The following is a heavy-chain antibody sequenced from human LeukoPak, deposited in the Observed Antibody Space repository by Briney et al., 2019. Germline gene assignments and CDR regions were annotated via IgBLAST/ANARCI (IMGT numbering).Heavy chain of an antibody. CDR1: GGTFSSYA. V-gene: IGHV1-69*04. CDR2: IIPILGIA. J-gene: IGHJ4*02. Sequence: SVKVSCKASGGTFSSYAISWVRQAPGQGLEWMGRIIPILGIANYAQKFQGRVTITADRSTSTAYMELSSLRSEDTAVYYYASLCSSTICYEDGAGDFDYWGQGTLVTVSS. D-gene: IGHD2-2*01. CDR3: ASLCSSTICYEDGAGDFDY.